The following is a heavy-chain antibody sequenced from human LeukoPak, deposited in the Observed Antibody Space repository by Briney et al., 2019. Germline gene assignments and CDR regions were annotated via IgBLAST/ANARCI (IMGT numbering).Heavy chain of an antibody. Sequence: PSETLSLTCTVSGGSISSYYWSWIRQPPGKGLEWIGYIYYSGSTNYNPSLKSRVTISVDTSKNQFSLKLSSVTAADTAVYYCARGSQWLALFDYWGQGTLVTVSS. J-gene: IGHJ4*02. CDR2: IYYSGST. CDR1: GGSISSYY. D-gene: IGHD6-19*01. V-gene: IGHV4-59*08. CDR3: ARGSQWLALFDY.